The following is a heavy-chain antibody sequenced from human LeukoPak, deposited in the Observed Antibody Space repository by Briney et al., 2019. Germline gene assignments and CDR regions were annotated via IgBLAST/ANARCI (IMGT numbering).Heavy chain of an antibody. J-gene: IGHJ6*02. CDR3: ARHYDSSGKRGSYYYYGMDV. V-gene: IGHV1-69*04. CDR2: IIPILGIA. CDR1: GGTFSSYA. Sequence: SVKVSCKASGGTFSSYAISWVRQAPGQGLEWMGRIIPILGIANYAQKFQGRVTITADKSTSTAYMELSSLRSEDTAVYYCARHYDSSGKRGSYYYYGMDVWGQGTTVTVSS. D-gene: IGHD3-22*01.